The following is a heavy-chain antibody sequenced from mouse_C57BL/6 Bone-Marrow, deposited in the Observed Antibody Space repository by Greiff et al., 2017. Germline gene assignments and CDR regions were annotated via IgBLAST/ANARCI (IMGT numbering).Heavy chain of an antibody. D-gene: IGHD1-1*01. CDR2: INPYNGGT. CDR1: GYTFTDYY. CDR3: ARGDYYGSSSSWGND. Sequence: VQLVESGPVLVKPGASVKMSCKASGYTFTDYYMNWVKQSHGKSLEWIGVINPYNGGTSYNQKSKGKATLTVDKSSSTAYMELNSLTSVDSAVYYCARGDYYGSSSSWGNDWGQGTTLTVSS. J-gene: IGHJ2*01. V-gene: IGHV1-19*01.